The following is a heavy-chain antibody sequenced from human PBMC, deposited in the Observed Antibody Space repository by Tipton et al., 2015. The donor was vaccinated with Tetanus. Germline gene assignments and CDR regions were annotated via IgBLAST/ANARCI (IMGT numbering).Heavy chain of an antibody. Sequence: TLSLTCSVSGGSISSGGYFWNWVRQHPGKGLEWIGNIYYTAHNSYNPSLDSRVSISVDTSKNQCPLRLTSVTTADTAVYFCARGLPREPFYFDYWGQGKQVIVSS. CDR3: ARGLPREPFYFDY. J-gene: IGHJ4*02. D-gene: IGHD1-26*01. CDR1: GGSISSGGYF. CDR2: IYYTAHN. V-gene: IGHV4-31*03.